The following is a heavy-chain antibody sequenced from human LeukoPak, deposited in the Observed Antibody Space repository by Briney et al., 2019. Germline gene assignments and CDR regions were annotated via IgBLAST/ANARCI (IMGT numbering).Heavy chain of an antibody. CDR2: INPSGGST. D-gene: IGHD3-3*01. CDR3: ASSREYYDFWSDHPPLDY. CDR1: GYTFTSYY. Sequence: GASVKVSCKASGYTFTSYYMHWVRQAPGQGLEWMGIINPSGGSTSYAQKFQGRVTMTRDMSTSTVYMELSSLRSEDTAVYYCASSREYYDFWSDHPPLDYWGQGTLVTVSS. V-gene: IGHV1-46*01. J-gene: IGHJ4*02.